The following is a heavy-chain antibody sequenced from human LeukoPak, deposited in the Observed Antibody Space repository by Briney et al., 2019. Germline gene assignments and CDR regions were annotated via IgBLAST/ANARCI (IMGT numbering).Heavy chain of an antibody. CDR1: GFTFSTYW. CDR3: AREGTPYSSDY. J-gene: IGHJ4*02. CDR2: IKQDGSQK. V-gene: IGHV3-7*01. D-gene: IGHD6-13*01. Sequence: GGSLRLSCAASGFTFSTYWMRWVRQAPGKGLEWVANIKQDGSQKNYMDSVKGRFTVSRDNAGNSLFLEMNSLRVEDTAVYYCAREGTPYSSDYWGQGTLVTVSS.